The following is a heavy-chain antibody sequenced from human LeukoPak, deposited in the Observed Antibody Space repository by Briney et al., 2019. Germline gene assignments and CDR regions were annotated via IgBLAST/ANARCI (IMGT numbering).Heavy chain of an antibody. Sequence: PGGSLGLSCAASGFTVSSNYMGWVRQAPGKGLEWVSVIYSGGGTYYADSVKGRFTISRDNSKNTLYLQMNSLRAEDTAVYYCARFSSSWNDNWGQGTLVTVST. CDR3: ARFSSSWNDN. CDR2: IYSGGGT. D-gene: IGHD1-1*01. J-gene: IGHJ4*02. V-gene: IGHV3-53*01. CDR1: GFTVSSNY.